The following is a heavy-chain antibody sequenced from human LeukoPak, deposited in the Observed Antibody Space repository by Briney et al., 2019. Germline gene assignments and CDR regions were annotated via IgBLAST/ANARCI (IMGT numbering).Heavy chain of an antibody. Sequence: SVKVSCKASGGTFSSYVFIWVRQAPGQGLEWMGGIIPIFGTTNYAQKFQGRVTITADESTSTAYMELGSLRSEDTAVYYCARDSVAALDAFDIWGQGTMVTVSS. V-gene: IGHV1-69*13. CDR1: GGTFSSYV. CDR2: IIPIFGTT. J-gene: IGHJ3*02. CDR3: ARDSVAALDAFDI. D-gene: IGHD6-6*01.